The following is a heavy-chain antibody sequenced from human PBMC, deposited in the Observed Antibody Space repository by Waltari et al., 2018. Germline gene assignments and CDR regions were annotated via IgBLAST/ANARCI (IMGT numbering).Heavy chain of an antibody. Sequence: QVQLQESGPGLVKPSETLSLTCAVSGYSISSGYYWGWIRQPPGKGLEWIGSIYHRGSTYYNPSLKSRVTISVDTSKNQFSLKLSSVTAADTAVYYCARRVGASSSSYPGDYYYYMDVWGKGTTVTVSS. V-gene: IGHV4-38-2*01. CDR2: IYHRGST. CDR1: GYSISSGYY. D-gene: IGHD6-13*01. J-gene: IGHJ6*03. CDR3: ARRVGASSSSYPGDYYYYMDV.